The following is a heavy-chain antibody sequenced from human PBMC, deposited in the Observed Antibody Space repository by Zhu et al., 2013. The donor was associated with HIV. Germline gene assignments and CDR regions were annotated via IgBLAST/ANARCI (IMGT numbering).Heavy chain of an antibody. D-gene: IGHD3-9*01. J-gene: IGHJ3*02. V-gene: IGHV1-2*02. CDR3: AREGRYFDSGGHGAFDI. CDR1: GYTFTGYY. CDR2: INPNSGGT. Sequence: QVHLVQSGAEVKKPGASVKVSCKASGYTFTGYYMHWVRQAPGQGLEWMAWINPNSGGTNYAQKFQGGVTMTRDTSISTAYMELSRLRSDDTAVYYCAREGRYFDSGGHGAFDIWGQGTMVTVSS.